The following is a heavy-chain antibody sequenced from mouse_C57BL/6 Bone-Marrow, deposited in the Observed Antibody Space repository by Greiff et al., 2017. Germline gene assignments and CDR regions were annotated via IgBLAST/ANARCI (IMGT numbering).Heavy chain of an antibody. CDR2: IDPETGGT. CDR3: TRGAYYFDY. J-gene: IGHJ2*01. V-gene: IGHV1-15*01. CDR1: GYTFTDYE. Sequence: QVQLQQSGAELVRPGASVTLSCKASGYTFTDYEMHWVKQTPVHGLEWIGAIDPETGGTAYNQKFKGKAILTADKSSSTAYMDLRSLTSEDSAVYYCTRGAYYFDYWGQGTTLTDSS.